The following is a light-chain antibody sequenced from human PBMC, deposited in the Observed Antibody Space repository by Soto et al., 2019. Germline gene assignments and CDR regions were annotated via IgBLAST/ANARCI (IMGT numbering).Light chain of an antibody. CDR1: SPNIGNDY. CDR2: ENN. V-gene: IGLV1-51*02. CDR3: ETWDSSLSAAV. Sequence: QSVLTQPPSVSAAPGQKVAISCSGSSPNIGNDYVSWYQQLPGTAPKLLIYENNKRPSGIPDRFSGSKSGTSATLRITGLQSGDEADYYCETWDSSLSAAVFGGGTQLTVL. J-gene: IGLJ7*01.